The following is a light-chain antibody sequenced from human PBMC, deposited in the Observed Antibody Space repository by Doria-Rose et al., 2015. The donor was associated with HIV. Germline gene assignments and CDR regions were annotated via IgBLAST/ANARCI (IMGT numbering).Light chain of an antibody. CDR1: QSLLHSNGYNY. J-gene: IGKJ1*01. CDR3: MQALQTPPT. CDR2: LGS. V-gene: IGKV2-28*01. Sequence: TQSPLSLPVTPGEPASISCRSSQSLLHSNGYNYLDWYLQKPGQYTPLLIYLGSNRASGVPDRFSGSGSGTDFTLKISRVEAEDVGVYYCMQALQTPPTFGQGTKVDIK.